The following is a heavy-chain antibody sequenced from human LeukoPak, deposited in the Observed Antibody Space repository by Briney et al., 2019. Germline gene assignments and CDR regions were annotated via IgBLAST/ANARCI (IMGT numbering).Heavy chain of an antibody. J-gene: IGHJ4*02. CDR3: ARIRDYNSGYYYYFDY. CDR1: GFSLSTSGIC. Sequence: ESGPALVNPTQTLTLTCTFSGFSLSTSGICVSWIRQPPGKALEWLARIDWDDDKFYSTSLKTRLTISKDTSKNQVVLTMTNMDPVDTATYYCARIRDYNSGYYYYFDYWGQGTLVTVSS. CDR2: IDWDDDK. V-gene: IGHV2-70*17. D-gene: IGHD3-22*01.